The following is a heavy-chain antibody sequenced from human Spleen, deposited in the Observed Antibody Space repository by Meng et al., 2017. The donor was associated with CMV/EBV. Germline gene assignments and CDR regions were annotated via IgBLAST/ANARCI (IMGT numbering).Heavy chain of an antibody. CDR1: GFTFSSYS. Sequence: GESLKISCAVSGFTFSSYSMNWVRQAPGKGLEWVSSISSSSTYIYYADAVKGRFTISRDNAKYSLYLQMNSLRAEDTAVYYCARGVSSARVKSSWFDPWGQGTLVTASS. V-gene: IGHV3-21*01. J-gene: IGHJ5*02. CDR3: ARGVSSARVKSSWFDP. CDR2: ISSSSTYI. D-gene: IGHD5-18*01.